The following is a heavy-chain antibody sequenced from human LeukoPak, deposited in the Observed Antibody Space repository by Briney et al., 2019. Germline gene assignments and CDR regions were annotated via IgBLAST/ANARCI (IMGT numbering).Heavy chain of an antibody. Sequence: PGRSLRLSCVVSGFTFSSYGMHWVRQAPGKGLEWVAVISYDGSNKYYADSVKGRFTISRANSKNTLYLQMNSLRAEDTAVYYCAKRGYYYDSSGYYSRSYFDYWGQGTVVILSS. CDR1: GFTFSSYG. CDR2: ISYDGSNK. V-gene: IGHV3-30*18. D-gene: IGHD3-22*01. CDR3: AKRGYYYDSSGYYSRSYFDY. J-gene: IGHJ4*02.